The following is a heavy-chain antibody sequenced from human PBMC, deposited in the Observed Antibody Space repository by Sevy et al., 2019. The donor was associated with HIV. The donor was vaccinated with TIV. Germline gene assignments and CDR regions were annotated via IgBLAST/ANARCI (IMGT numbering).Heavy chain of an antibody. Sequence: GGSLRLSCAASGFDFSIYSMSWVHQAPGKGLEWVSTLSFGCGKINYADSVKGRFTISRDNSKSSVYLQMNNLRPEDTAVYYCAREGCTKPHDYWGQGTLVTVSS. J-gene: IGHJ4*02. CDR1: GFDFSIYS. V-gene: IGHV3-23*01. CDR3: AREGCTKPHDY. D-gene: IGHD2-8*01. CDR2: LSFGCGKI.